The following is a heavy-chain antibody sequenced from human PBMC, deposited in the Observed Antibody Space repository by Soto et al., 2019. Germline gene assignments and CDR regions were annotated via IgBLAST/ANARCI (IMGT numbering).Heavy chain of an antibody. V-gene: IGHV3-74*01. CDR2: INSDGSST. D-gene: IGHD5-12*01. CDR3: TRDHGYGYGMDV. Sequence: GGSLRLPCAASGFTFSSYWMHCVRQAPGKGLVWVSRINSDGSSTSYADSVKGRFTISRDNAKNSLYLQMNSLRAEDTAVYYCTRDHGYGYGMDVWGQGTTVTVSS. CDR1: GFTFSSYW. J-gene: IGHJ6*02.